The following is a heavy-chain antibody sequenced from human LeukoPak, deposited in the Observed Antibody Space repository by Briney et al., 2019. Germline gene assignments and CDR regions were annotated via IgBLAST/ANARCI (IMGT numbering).Heavy chain of an antibody. CDR3: ARLWFENWIDP. CDR2: LFHNGPS. CDR1: GVSISDGYY. V-gene: IGHV4-38-2*01. Sequence: SETLSLTCDVSGVSISDGYYWGWIRQPPGKGLEWIGSLFHNGPSYYNPSLKSRVIITMDTSKNQFFLKLTSVTAADTAVYFGARLWFENWIDPWGQGALVTVS. J-gene: IGHJ5*02. D-gene: IGHD2-21*01.